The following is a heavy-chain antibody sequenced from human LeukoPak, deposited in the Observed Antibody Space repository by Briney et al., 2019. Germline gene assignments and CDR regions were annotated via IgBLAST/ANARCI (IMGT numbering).Heavy chain of an antibody. CDR3: ARHRLPRLLHDSDY. D-gene: IGHD2-21*02. V-gene: IGHV4-39*01. J-gene: IGHJ4*02. CDR2: IDYSGTT. Sequence: SETLSLTCTVFGDSINSNYYYWGWIRQPPGKGLEWIGSIDYSGTTYYSPSLNSRVTISVDTSKSQFSLNLFSVTAADTAVYYCARHRLPRLLHDSDYWGQGTLVTVSS. CDR1: GDSINSNYYY.